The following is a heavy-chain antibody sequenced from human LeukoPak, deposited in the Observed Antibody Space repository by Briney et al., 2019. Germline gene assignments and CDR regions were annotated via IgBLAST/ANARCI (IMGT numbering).Heavy chain of an antibody. Sequence: GGSLKLSCAASGFTFSSSAMHWVRQASGKGLEWLGRIRSKTYTYATAYAASLKGRFTISRDDSKNTAYLQMNSLKTEDTAFYYCTMTYYDSSAYYLFDYWGQGTLVTVSS. V-gene: IGHV3-73*01. CDR2: IRSKTYTYAT. CDR3: TMTYYDSSAYYLFDY. J-gene: IGHJ4*02. D-gene: IGHD3-22*01. CDR1: GFTFSSSA.